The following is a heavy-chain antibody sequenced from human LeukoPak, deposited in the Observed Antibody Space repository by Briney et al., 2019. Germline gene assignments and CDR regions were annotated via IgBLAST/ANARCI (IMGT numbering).Heavy chain of an antibody. J-gene: IGHJ4*02. D-gene: IGHD1-14*01. Sequence: GGSLRLSCAASRFTFSSYSMNWVRQAPGKGLEWVSSISSSGSYIYYADSVKGRFTISRDNAKNSLYLQMNSLRAEDTAVYYCARDNHLTFDYWGQGTLVTVSS. CDR3: ARDNHLTFDY. V-gene: IGHV3-21*01. CDR1: RFTFSSYS. CDR2: ISSSGSYI.